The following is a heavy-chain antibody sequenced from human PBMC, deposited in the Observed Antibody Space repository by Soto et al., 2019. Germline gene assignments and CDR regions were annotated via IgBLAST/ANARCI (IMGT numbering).Heavy chain of an antibody. Sequence: GGSLRLSCAASGFTFSNAWMSWVRQAPGKGLDRVGRIKSKTDGGTTDYAAPVKGRFTISRDDSKNTLYLQMNSLKTEDTAVYYCTTGNTIFGVVPDYWGQGTLVTVSS. CDR3: TTGNTIFGVVPDY. J-gene: IGHJ4*02. CDR1: GFTFSNAW. D-gene: IGHD3-3*01. V-gene: IGHV3-15*01. CDR2: IKSKTDGGTT.